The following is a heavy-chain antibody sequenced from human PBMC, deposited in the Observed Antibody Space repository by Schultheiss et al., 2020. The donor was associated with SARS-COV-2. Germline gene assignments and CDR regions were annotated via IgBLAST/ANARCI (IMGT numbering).Heavy chain of an antibody. CDR3: ARDLRGTVTPY. CDR2: ISSSSSYI. Sequence: GGSLRLSCAASGFTFSSYAMHWVRQAPGKGLEWVSSISSSSSYIYYADSVKGRFTISRDNSKNTLYLQMNSLRAEDTAVYYCARDLRGTVTPYWGQGTLVTVSS. D-gene: IGHD4-17*01. J-gene: IGHJ4*02. CDR1: GFTFSSYA. V-gene: IGHV3-21*01.